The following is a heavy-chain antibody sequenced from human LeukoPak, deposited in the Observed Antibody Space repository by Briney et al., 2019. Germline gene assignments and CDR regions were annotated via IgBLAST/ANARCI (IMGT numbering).Heavy chain of an antibody. Sequence: SETLSLACTVSGGSISSYYWSWIRQPAGKGLEWIGRIYTSGSTNYNPSLKSRVTMSVDTSKNQFSLKLSSVTAADMAVYYCARLGYYGSGTSADYWGQGTLVTVSS. CDR1: GGSISSYY. CDR3: ARLGYYGSGTSADY. D-gene: IGHD3-10*01. V-gene: IGHV4-4*07. J-gene: IGHJ4*02. CDR2: IYTSGST.